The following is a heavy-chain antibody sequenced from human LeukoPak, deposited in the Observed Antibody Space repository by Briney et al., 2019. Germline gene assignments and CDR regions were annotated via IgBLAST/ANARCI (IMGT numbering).Heavy chain of an antibody. D-gene: IGHD3-22*01. CDR1: GGSFSGYY. CDR2: IYYSGST. V-gene: IGHV4-59*01. Sequence: PSETLSLTCAVYGGSFSGYYWSWIRQPPGKGLEWIGYIYYSGSTNYNPSLKSRVTISVDTSKNQFSLKLSSVTAADTAVYYCARVYDSSGYRSLFNFDYWGQGTLVTVSS. J-gene: IGHJ4*02. CDR3: ARVYDSSGYRSLFNFDY.